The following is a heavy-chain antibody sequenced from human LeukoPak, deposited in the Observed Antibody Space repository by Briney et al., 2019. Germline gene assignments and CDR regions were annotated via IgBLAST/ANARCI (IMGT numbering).Heavy chain of an antibody. D-gene: IGHD3-9*01. Sequence: PGGSLRLSCAASGFTFSSYEMNWVRQAPGKGLEWVSYISSSGSTIYYADSVKGRFTISRDNAKNSLYLQMNSLRAEDTAVYYCATRYFDWLLGDDYWGQGTLVTVSS. J-gene: IGHJ4*02. V-gene: IGHV3-48*03. CDR1: GFTFSSYE. CDR3: ATRYFDWLLGDDY. CDR2: ISSSGSTI.